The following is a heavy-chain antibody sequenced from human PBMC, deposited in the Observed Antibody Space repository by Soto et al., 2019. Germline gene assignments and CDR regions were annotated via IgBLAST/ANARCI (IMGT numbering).Heavy chain of an antibody. Sequence: PGGSLRLSCAASGFTFSSYGMHWVRQAPGKGLEWVAVISYDGSNKYYADSVKGRFTISRDNSKNTLYLQMNSLRAEDTAVYYCAKVFTGPLRIAVFQEFDYWGQGTLVTVSS. J-gene: IGHJ4*02. CDR2: ISYDGSNK. CDR1: GFTFSSYG. V-gene: IGHV3-30*18. CDR3: AKVFTGPLRIAVFQEFDY. D-gene: IGHD6-19*01.